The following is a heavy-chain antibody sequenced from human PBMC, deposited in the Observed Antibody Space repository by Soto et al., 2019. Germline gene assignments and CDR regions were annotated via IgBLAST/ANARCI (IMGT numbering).Heavy chain of an antibody. CDR3: ARDRIAAAGTGYYYGMDV. CDR1: GYTFTGYY. CDR2: INPNSGGT. J-gene: IGHJ6*04. V-gene: IGHV1-2*04. Sequence: ASVKVSCKASGYTFTGYYMHWVRQAPGQGLEWMGWINPNSGGTNYAQKFQGWVTMTRDTSISTAYMELSRLRSDDTAVYYCARDRIAAAGTGYYYGMDVWGKGTMVPVSS. D-gene: IGHD6-13*01.